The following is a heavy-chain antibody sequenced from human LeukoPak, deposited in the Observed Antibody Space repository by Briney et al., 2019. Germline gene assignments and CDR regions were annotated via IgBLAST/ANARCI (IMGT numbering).Heavy chain of an antibody. CDR3: ARTRRAVAGTWIFDY. Sequence: GGSLRLSCAASGFTFSNYAMRWVRQAPGKGLEWVSGISGSGDSTYYADSVKGRFTISRDNSKNTLYLQMNSLRSEDTAVYYCARTRRAVAGTWIFDYWGQGTLVTVSS. CDR2: ISGSGDST. V-gene: IGHV3-23*01. D-gene: IGHD6-19*01. J-gene: IGHJ4*02. CDR1: GFTFSNYA.